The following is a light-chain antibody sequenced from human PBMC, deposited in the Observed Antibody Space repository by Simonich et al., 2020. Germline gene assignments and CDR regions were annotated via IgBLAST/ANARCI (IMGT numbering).Light chain of an antibody. V-gene: IGLV2-14*01. CDR3: SSYTSSSTWV. J-gene: IGLJ3*02. CDR1: ISDVGGYNS. CDR2: DVS. Sequence: QSALTQPASVSGSPGPSLTISCTGTISDVGGYNSVSWYQQHPGQAPKIRIYDVSKRPAGVSNRFSGSKSGNTASLTISGLQAEDEADYYCSSYTSSSTWVFGGGTKLTVL.